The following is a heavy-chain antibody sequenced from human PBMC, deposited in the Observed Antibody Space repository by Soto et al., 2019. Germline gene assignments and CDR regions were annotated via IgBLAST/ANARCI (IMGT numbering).Heavy chain of an antibody. J-gene: IGHJ3*02. V-gene: IGHV3-30*03. CDR2: ISYDGSNK. Sequence: GGSLRLSCAASGLTFSSYGMHWVRQAPGKGLEWVAVISYDGSNKYYADSVKGRFTISRDNSKNTLYLQMNSLRAEDTAVYDPLFRRDDYAFDIWGQGTMVTVSS. D-gene: IGHD3-3*01. CDR3: LFRRDDYAFDI. CDR1: GLTFSSYG.